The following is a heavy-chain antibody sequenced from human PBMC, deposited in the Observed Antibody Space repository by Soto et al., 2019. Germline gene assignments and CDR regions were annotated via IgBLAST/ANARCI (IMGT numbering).Heavy chain of an antibody. V-gene: IGHV5-51*01. J-gene: IGHJ6*02. CDR1: GYTFSNQW. Sequence: GESLKISCKGSGYTFSNQWIAWVRQMPGKGLEWMGIVYPGDSDTRYSPSFQGQVTISTDKSINTAYLQWSSLKASDTAMYYCATLRRSTGAMDVWGQGTTVTVSS. D-gene: IGHD1-26*01. CDR2: VYPGDSDT. CDR3: ATLRRSTGAMDV.